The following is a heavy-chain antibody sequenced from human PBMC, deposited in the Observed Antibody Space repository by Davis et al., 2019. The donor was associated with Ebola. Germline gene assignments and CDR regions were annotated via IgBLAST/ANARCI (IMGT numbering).Heavy chain of an antibody. J-gene: IGHJ4*02. CDR2: IWYDGSNK. CDR1: GYTFTGYY. V-gene: IGHV3-30*04. CDR3: ARAAAGGYNFFVFHY. D-gene: IGHD5-24*01. Sequence: SCKASGYTFTGYYMHWVRQAPGKGLEWVAVIWYDGSNKYYADSVKGRFTISRDNSKNTLYLQMNSLRAEDTAVYYCARAAAGGYNFFVFHYWGQGTLVTVSS.